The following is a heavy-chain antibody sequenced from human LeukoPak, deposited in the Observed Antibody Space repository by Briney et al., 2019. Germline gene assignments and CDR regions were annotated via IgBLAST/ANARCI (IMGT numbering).Heavy chain of an antibody. CDR1: VYTFTGYY. J-gene: IGHJ4*02. Sequence: ASVEVSRRASVYTFTGYYMHWVREARGQGREWMGCINPNRGGTNYAQKVQGRVTMTRATSISTVYMELSGLTSDDTAVYYCTRDRSRYFDYWGQGTLVTVSS. V-gene: IGHV1-2*02. CDR2: INPNRGGT. D-gene: IGHD6-13*01. CDR3: TRDRSRYFDY.